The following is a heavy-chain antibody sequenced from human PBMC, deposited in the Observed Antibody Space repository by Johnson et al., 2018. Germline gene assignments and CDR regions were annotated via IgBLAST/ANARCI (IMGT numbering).Heavy chain of an antibody. V-gene: IGHV1-69*01. CDR3: AREVSAVGIAPAEYFQH. Sequence: QVQLVESGAEVKKPGSSVKVSCKASGGTFRSYVISWVRPAPGQGLEWMGGIIPMFGTTNYAQKFPGRVTSIADESTSTAYMEPGSRRSEDTAVYYCAREVSAVGIAPAEYFQHWGQGTLVTVSS. CDR2: IIPMFGTT. CDR1: GGTFRSYV. J-gene: IGHJ1*01. D-gene: IGHD6-13*01.